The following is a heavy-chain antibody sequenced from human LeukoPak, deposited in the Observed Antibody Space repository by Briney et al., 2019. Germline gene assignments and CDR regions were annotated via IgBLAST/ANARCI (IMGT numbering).Heavy chain of an antibody. D-gene: IGHD2/OR15-2a*01. Sequence: ASVRVSCKASGYTFTSYYVHWVRQAPGQGLEWMGWVSAYNGKTNYAQSLQDRVTMTTDTSTSTVYMELRSLRSDDTALYYCARGDTFLPTPYFAPWGQGTLVTVSS. V-gene: IGHV1-18*04. CDR3: ARGDTFLPTPYFAP. J-gene: IGHJ5*02. CDR1: GYTFTSYY. CDR2: VSAYNGKT.